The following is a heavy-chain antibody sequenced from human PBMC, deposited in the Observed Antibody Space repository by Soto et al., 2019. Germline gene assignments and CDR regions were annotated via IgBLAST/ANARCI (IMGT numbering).Heavy chain of an antibody. V-gene: IGHV2-5*02. J-gene: IGHJ4*02. CDR1: GFSLSTSGVG. CDR2: LYWDDDK. D-gene: IGHD1-1*01. Sequence: QITLKESGPTLVKPTQTLTLTCTFSGFSLSTSGVGVGWIRQPPGKALEWLAFLYWDDDKRYSPSLKSRLTITKDTSKNQVLLTMTNMDPVDTATYYCARTSVNCVSRGLVDYWGQGTLVTVAS. CDR3: ARTSVNCVSRGLVDY.